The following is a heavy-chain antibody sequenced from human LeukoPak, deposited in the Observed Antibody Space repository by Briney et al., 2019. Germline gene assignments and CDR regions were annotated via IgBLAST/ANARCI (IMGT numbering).Heavy chain of an antibody. D-gene: IGHD1-26*01. Sequence: GGSPRLSCAASGFTFSSYSMNWVRQAPGKGLECVAYITYDGRIQYYADSVKGRFTISRDNSKDMLYLQMNSLRVDDTAIYYCVGEVGPXQMNSWGQGTLVTVSS. CDR1: GFTFSSYS. CDR2: ITYDGRIQ. CDR3: VGEVGPXQMNS. V-gene: IGHV3-30*03. J-gene: IGHJ5*02.